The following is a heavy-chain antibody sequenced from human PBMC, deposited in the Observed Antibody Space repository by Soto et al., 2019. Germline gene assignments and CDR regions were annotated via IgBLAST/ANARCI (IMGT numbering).Heavy chain of an antibody. CDR1: GASIGGFD. J-gene: IGHJ5*02. Sequence: PSETLSLTCTVSGASIGGFDWSWIRKSAGKGLEGIGRIYATGTTDYNPSLKSRVMMSVDTYKKQFSLKLRSVTAAATAVYYCVRDGTKTLRDWFDPRSQG. D-gene: IGHD1-1*01. CDR2: IYATGTT. CDR3: VRDGTKTLRDWFDP. V-gene: IGHV4-4*07.